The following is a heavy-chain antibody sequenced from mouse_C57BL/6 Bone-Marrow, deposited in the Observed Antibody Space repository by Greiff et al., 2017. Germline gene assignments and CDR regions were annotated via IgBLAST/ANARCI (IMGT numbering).Heavy chain of an antibody. Sequence: QVQLQQPGAELVKPGASVKVSCKASGYTFTSYWMHWVKQRPGQGLEWIGRIHPSDSDTNYNQKFKGKATLTVDKSSSTAYMQLSSLTSEDSAVYDCAICYDYDGGGYYFDDWGKGTTLTVSS. CDR1: GYTFTSYW. V-gene: IGHV1-74*01. D-gene: IGHD2-4*01. J-gene: IGHJ2*01. CDR2: IHPSDSDT. CDR3: AICYDYDGGGYYFDD.